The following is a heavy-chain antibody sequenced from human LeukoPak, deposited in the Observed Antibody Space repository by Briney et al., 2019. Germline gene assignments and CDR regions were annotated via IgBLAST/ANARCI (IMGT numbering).Heavy chain of an antibody. D-gene: IGHD2-2*02. V-gene: IGHV3-23*01. CDR2: ISGSGGST. J-gene: IGHJ4*02. CDR1: GFNFGSYA. CDR3: AKGYCSTTSCYKGFDY. Sequence: GGSLRLSCAASGFNFGSYAMSWVRQAPGKGLEWVSAISGSGGSTYYADSVKGRFTISRDNSKNTLYLQMNSLRAEDTAIYYCAKGYCSTTSCYKGFDYWGQGTLVTVSS.